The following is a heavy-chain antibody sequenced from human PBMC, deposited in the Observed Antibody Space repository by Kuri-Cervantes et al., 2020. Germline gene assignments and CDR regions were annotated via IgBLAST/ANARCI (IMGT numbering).Heavy chain of an antibody. Sequence: GGSLRLSCKGSGYSFTGYWNAWVRQMPGKGLEWMGIMYPGNSDTTYSPSFQGQVTISADKSISTASLQWSSLVASDTAMYYCARPSGDGYNLGADYWGQGTLVTVSS. D-gene: IGHD5-24*01. CDR2: MYPGNSDT. CDR3: ARPSGDGYNLGADY. V-gene: IGHV5-51*01. CDR1: GYSFTGYW. J-gene: IGHJ4*02.